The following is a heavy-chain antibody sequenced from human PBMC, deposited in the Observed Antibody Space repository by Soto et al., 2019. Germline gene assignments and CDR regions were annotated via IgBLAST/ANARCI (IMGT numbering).Heavy chain of an antibody. CDR2: LYDVDGS. CDR1: GLTVSGKKY. V-gene: IGHV3-53*01. D-gene: IGHD1-1*01. J-gene: IGHJ3*01. CDR3: ASWHEREHAYDV. Sequence: GGSLRLSCAAFGLTVSGKKYVAWVRQAPGKGLEWVSALYDVDGSFYADSVKGRFTTSSDSSKTTVYLQMNGLRPDDTAVYYCASWHEREHAYDVWGQGTTVTVS.